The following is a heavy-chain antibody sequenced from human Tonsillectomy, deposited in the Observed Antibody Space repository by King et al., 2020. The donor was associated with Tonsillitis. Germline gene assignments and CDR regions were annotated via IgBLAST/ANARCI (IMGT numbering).Heavy chain of an antibody. V-gene: IGHV4-59*01. J-gene: IGHJ4*02. D-gene: IGHD6-19*01. Sequence: VQLQESGPGLVKPSETLSLTCTVSGGSISSYYWSWIRQPPGKGLEWIGYIYFTGSTNYNPSLKSRVTISVETSKNQFSLKLSSVTAADTAVYYCARVAVAGSWDYWGQGTLVTVSS. CDR1: GGSISSYY. CDR2: IYFTGST. CDR3: ARVAVAGSWDY.